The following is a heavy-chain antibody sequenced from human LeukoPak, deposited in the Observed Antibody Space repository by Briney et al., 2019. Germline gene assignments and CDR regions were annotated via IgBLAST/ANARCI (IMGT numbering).Heavy chain of an antibody. CDR1: GFTFTSSA. D-gene: IGHD3-10*01. CDR3: AADDFYGSGALGFDL. J-gene: IGHJ2*01. CDR2: IVFGSGNT. V-gene: IGHV1-58*02. Sequence: ASVKVSCTASGFTFTSSAMQWVRQARGQRLEWIGWIVFGSGNTNYAQKFQERVTITRDMSTSTAYMELSRLRSEDTAVYSCAADDFYGSGALGFDLWGRGTLVTVSS.